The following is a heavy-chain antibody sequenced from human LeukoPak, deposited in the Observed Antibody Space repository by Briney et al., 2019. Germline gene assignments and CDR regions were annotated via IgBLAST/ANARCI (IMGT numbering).Heavy chain of an antibody. V-gene: IGHV1-46*01. Sequence: ASVKVSCKASGYTFTSYYMHWVRQAPGQGLEWMGIINPSGGSTSYAQKFQGRVTMTRDTSRRTVYMELSSLRSEDTAVYYCARRGHCSGGSCYSDSYWYFDLWGRGTLVTVPS. CDR3: ARRGHCSGGSCYSDSYWYFDL. CDR2: INPSGGST. J-gene: IGHJ2*01. D-gene: IGHD2-15*01. CDR1: GYTFTSYY.